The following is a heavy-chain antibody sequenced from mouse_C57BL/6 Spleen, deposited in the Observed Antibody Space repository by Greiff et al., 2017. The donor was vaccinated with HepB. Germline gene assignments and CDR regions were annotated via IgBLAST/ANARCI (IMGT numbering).Heavy chain of an antibody. J-gene: IGHJ3*01. V-gene: IGHV10-1*01. CDR2: IRSKSNNYAT. Sequence: EVQGVESGGGLVQPKGSLKLSCAASGFSFNTYAMNWVRQAPGKGLEWVARIRSKSNNYATYYADSVKDRFTISRDDSESMLYLQMNNLETEDTAMYYCVRRLFAYWGQGTLVTVSA. CDR3: VRRLFAY. CDR1: GFSFNTYA.